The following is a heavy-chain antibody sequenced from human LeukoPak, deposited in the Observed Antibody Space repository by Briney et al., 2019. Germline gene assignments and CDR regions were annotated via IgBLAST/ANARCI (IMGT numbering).Heavy chain of an antibody. CDR3: AKEAGSAYFGNWFDP. D-gene: IGHD2-21*01. CDR2: IWYDGSNT. CDR1: GFTFSNYG. V-gene: IGHV3-33*06. Sequence: PGGSLRLSCAASGFTFSNYGIHWVRQAPGKGLEWVAVIWYDGSNTYYADSVKGRFTISRDNSKNTLYLQMNSLRAEDTAVYYCAKEAGSAYFGNWFDPWGQGTLVTVSS. J-gene: IGHJ5*02.